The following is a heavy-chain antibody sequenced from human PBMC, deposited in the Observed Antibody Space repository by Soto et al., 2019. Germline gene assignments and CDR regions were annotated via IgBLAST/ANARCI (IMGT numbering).Heavy chain of an antibody. Sequence: QAQLVESGGGLVKPGGSLRLSCAASGFTFSDYYMSWVRQAPGKGLEWLSYISQTSTYTTYADSVRGRFTISRDNAKNSLYLQMNSLSVEDTAVYYCTTAERGKTGTRIWGQGTLVTVSS. CDR3: TTAERGKTGTRI. CDR2: ISQTSTYT. V-gene: IGHV3-11*06. J-gene: IGHJ4*02. D-gene: IGHD1-1*01. CDR1: GFTFSDYY.